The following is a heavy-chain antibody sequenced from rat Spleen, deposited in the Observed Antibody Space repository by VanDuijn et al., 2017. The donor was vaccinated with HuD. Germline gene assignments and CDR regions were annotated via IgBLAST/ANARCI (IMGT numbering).Heavy chain of an antibody. V-gene: IGHV5-17*01. D-gene: IGHD1-11*01. CDR2: IIYYGSRI. CDR1: GFTFSDYA. J-gene: IGHJ1*01. CDR3: ARHAYGGYSEDWYFDF. Sequence: EVQLVESGGGLVQPGNSLKLSCAASGFTFSDYAMAWVRQSPKKGLEWVATIIYYGSRIYYRDSVKGRFTISRDNTKNTLYLQMDSLRSEDTATYYCARHAYGGYSEDWYFDFWGPGTMVTVSS.